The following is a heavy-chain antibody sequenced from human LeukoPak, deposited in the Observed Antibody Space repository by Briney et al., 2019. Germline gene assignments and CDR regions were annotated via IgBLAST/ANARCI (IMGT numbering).Heavy chain of an antibody. CDR3: ARDPGLVVVISLDY. CDR2: ISSDGSNK. Sequence: GRSLRLSCAASGFTFSNYGMHWVRQAPGKGLDWVALISSDGSNKYYADSVRGRFTISRDNSKNTLYLQMNSLRAEDTAVYYCARDPGLVVVISLDYWGQGTLVTVSS. V-gene: IGHV3-30*03. D-gene: IGHD3-22*01. J-gene: IGHJ4*02. CDR1: GFTFSNYG.